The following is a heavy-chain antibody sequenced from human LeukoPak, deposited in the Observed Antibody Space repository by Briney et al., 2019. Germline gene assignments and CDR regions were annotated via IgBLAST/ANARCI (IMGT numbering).Heavy chain of an antibody. CDR2: ASTSGST. Sequence: SETLSLTCTVSGGSISSSTYYWSWIRQPAGKGLEWIGRASTSGSTNYNPFLRSRVTISVDTSKNQFSLKLSSVTAADTAIYYCARDGRAGSLFAYWGQGTLVTVSS. J-gene: IGHJ4*02. CDR3: ARDGRAGSLFAY. D-gene: IGHD6-19*01. CDR1: GGSISSSTYY. V-gene: IGHV4-61*02.